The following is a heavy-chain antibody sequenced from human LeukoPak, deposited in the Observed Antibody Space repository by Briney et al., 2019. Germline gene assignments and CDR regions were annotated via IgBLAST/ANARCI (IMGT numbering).Heavy chain of an antibody. CDR1: GWTLDEYA. Sequence: GGSLRLSCAASGWTLDEYAMHGVRPAPGKGLEWVALICGGGDSTYYADSVKGGFTISRDNSKNSLYLQMNSLTTEDTALYYCTKSTMTLRFDYWGQGTLVTVSS. CDR2: ICGGGDST. CDR3: TKSTMTLRFDY. V-gene: IGHV3-43*02. D-gene: IGHD3-22*01. J-gene: IGHJ4*02.